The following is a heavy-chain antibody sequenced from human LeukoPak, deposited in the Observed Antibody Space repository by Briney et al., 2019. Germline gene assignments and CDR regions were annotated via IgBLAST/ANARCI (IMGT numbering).Heavy chain of an antibody. CDR2: IYSGGST. CDR3: ARDTRNYYGSGSYPDY. CDR1: GFTVSSNY. D-gene: IGHD3-10*01. Sequence: PGGSLRLSCAASGFTVSSNYMSWVRQAPGKGPEWVSVIYSGGSTYYADSVKGRFTISRDNSKNTLYLQMNSLRAEDTAVYYCARDTRNYYGSGSYPDYWGQGTLVTVSS. V-gene: IGHV3-66*01. J-gene: IGHJ4*02.